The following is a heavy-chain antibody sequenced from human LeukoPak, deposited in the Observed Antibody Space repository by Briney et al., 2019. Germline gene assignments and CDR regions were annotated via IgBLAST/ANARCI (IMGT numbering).Heavy chain of an antibody. J-gene: IGHJ4*02. CDR2: ISSSSKYI. D-gene: IGHD6-13*01. V-gene: IGHV3-21*06. CDR3: ARVSTAVSLAIDY. Sequence: GGSLRLSCGTSGFTFSSHSMKWVRQAPGKGLEWVSVISSSSKYIYYADSVKGRFTISRDNAKNSLYLQMNSLRAEDTAVYYCARVSTAVSLAIDYWGQGTLVTVST. CDR1: GFTFSSHS.